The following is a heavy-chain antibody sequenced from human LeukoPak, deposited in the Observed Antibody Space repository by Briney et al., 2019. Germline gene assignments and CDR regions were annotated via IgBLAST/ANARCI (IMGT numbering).Heavy chain of an antibody. Sequence: PSETLSLTCAVYGGSFSGYYWSWIRQPPGKGLEWIGEINHSGSTNYNPSLKSRVTISVDTSKNQFSLKLSSVTAADTAVYYCARAEETTYYYDSSGYYELDYWGQGTLVTVSS. D-gene: IGHD3-22*01. V-gene: IGHV4-34*01. CDR2: INHSGST. J-gene: IGHJ4*02. CDR1: GGSFSGYY. CDR3: ARAEETTYYYDSSGYYELDY.